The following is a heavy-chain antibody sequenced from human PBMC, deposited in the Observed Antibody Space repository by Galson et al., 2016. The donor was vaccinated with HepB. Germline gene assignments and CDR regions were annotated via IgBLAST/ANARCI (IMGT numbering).Heavy chain of an antibody. V-gene: IGHV3-21*01. CDR3: ARPRDNYGHAFDI. J-gene: IGHJ3*02. Sequence: SLRLSCAASGFTFSSYNLNWVRQAPGKGLEWVSSISRGSAYIYYADSVKGRFTISRDNAKNSLYLQMHSLRAEDTAVDYCARPRDNYGHAFDIWGPGTLVTVSS. D-gene: IGHD3-10*01. CDR1: GFTFSSYN. CDR2: ISRGSAYI.